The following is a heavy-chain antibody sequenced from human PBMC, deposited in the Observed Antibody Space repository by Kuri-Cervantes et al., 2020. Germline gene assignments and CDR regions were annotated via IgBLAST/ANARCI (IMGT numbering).Heavy chain of an antibody. J-gene: IGHJ4*02. CDR3: ARERLTDYGNIGGNFDY. CDR1: GGTFSSYA. CDR2: IIPIFGTA. Sequence: SVKVSCKASGGTFSSYAISWVRQAPGQGLEWMGGIIPIFGTANYAQKFQGRVTITADESTSTAYMELSSLRSEDTAVYYCARERLTDYGNIGGNFDYWGQGTLVTASS. D-gene: IGHD3-16*01. V-gene: IGHV1-69*13.